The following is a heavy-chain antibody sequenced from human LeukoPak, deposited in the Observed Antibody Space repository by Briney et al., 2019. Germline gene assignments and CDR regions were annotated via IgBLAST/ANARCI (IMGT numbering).Heavy chain of an antibody. D-gene: IGHD7-27*01. CDR1: GFTFSSYE. J-gene: IGHJ4*02. Sequence: QPGGSLRLSCAASGFTFSSYEMNWVRQAPGKGLEWVAVIWYDGSNKYYADSVKGRFTISRDNSKNTLYLQMNSLRAEDTAVYYCARDPGDQGYFDYWGQGTLVTVSS. CDR3: ARDPGDQGYFDY. CDR2: IWYDGSNK. V-gene: IGHV3-33*08.